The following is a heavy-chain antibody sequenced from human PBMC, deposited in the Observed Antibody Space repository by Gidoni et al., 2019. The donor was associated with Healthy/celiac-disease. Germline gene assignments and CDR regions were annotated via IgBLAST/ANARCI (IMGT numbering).Heavy chain of an antibody. CDR2: ISYDGSNK. CDR1: GFTFSSYA. Sequence: QVQLVESGGGVVQPGRSLRLSCAASGFTFSSYAMHWVRQAPGKGLEWVAVISYDGSNKYYADSVKGRFTISRDKSKNTLYLQMNSLRAEDTAVYYCARESVAARKKNYYYYGMDVWGKGTTVTVSS. D-gene: IGHD2-15*01. CDR3: ARESVAARKKNYYYYGMDV. V-gene: IGHV3-30-3*01. J-gene: IGHJ6*04.